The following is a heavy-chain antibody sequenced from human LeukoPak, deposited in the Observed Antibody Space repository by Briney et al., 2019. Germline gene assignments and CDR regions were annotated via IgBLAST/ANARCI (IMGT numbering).Heavy chain of an antibody. CDR3: ARDPGNGGYED. CDR1: GFTFSSYE. J-gene: IGHJ4*02. CDR2: ISSSGSTI. Sequence: GGSLRLSCAASGFTFSSYEMNWVRQAPGKGLEWVSYISSSGSTIYYADSVKGRFTISRDNAKNSLYLQMNSLRAEGTAVYYCARDPGNGGYEDWGQGTLVTVSS. V-gene: IGHV3-48*03. D-gene: IGHD5-12*01.